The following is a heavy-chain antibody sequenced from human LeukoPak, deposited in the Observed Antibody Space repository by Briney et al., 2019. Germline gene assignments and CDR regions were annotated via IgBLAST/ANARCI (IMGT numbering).Heavy chain of an antibody. Sequence: GGSLRLSCAASGFTFSSYAMSWVRQAPGKGLEWVSAISGSGGSTYYADSVKGRFTISRDNSKNTLYLQMNSLRAEDTAVYYCAKDVTGTKYYYYGMDVWGQGTTVTVSS. J-gene: IGHJ6*02. D-gene: IGHD1-7*01. CDR3: AKDVTGTKYYYYGMDV. V-gene: IGHV3-23*01. CDR1: GFTFSSYA. CDR2: ISGSGGST.